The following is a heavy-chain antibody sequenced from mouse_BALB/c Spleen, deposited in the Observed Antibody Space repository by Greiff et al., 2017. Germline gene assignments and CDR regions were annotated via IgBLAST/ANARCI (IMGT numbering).Heavy chain of an antibody. CDR2: IDPENGNT. J-gene: IGHJ3*01. CDR3: AKATAGAWFAY. Sequence: EVQLQQSGAELVRPGALVKLSCKASGFNIKDYYMHWVKQRPQQGLEWIGWIDPENGNTIYDPKFQGKASITADTSSNTAYLQLRSLTSEDTAVYYCAKATAGAWFAYWGQGTLVTVSA. V-gene: IGHV14-1*02. D-gene: IGHD1-2*01. CDR1: GFNIKDYY.